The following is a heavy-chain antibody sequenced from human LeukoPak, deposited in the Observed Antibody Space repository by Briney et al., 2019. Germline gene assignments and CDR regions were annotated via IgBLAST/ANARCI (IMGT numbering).Heavy chain of an antibody. D-gene: IGHD1-14*01. CDR3: ARGALGMSGRIVDAFDI. Sequence: PGGSLRLSCAASGFTFSDYYMSWIRQAPGKGLEWVSSISSSSSYIYFVDSVKGRFTISRDNAKNSLYLQMNSLRAEDTAVYYCARGALGMSGRIVDAFDIWGQGTRVTVSS. CDR1: GFTFSDYY. V-gene: IGHV3-11*06. CDR2: ISSSSSYI. J-gene: IGHJ3*02.